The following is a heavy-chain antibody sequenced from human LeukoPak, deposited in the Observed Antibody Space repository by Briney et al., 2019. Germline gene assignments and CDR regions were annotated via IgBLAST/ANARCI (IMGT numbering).Heavy chain of an antibody. Sequence: GESLQISSEGSGYSFTNYWIGWVRAMPGKRLEWMGIIYPGDSDSRYSPSFQGQVTISADMSISTTYLQWSSLKASDTAIYYCARLFSTTLWYFDLWGRGTLVTVSS. CDR1: GYSFTNYW. CDR2: IYPGDSDS. V-gene: IGHV5-51*01. CDR3: ARLFSTTLWYFDL. D-gene: IGHD2-2*01. J-gene: IGHJ2*01.